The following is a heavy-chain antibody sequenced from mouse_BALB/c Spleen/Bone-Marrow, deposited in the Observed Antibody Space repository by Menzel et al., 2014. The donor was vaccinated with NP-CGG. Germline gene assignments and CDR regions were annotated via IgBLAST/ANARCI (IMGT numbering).Heavy chain of an antibody. V-gene: IGHV1-4*02. Sequence: QVQLQQSAAELARPGASVKLSCKASGYIFTSYTIQWIKQRPGQGLEWIGYINPSIGHTEYNQKFKDKTTLTADTSSSTTYTQLSSLTSEDSAVYYCAREGTYYAYFDYWGQGTTLTVSS. CDR1: GYIFTSYT. CDR3: AREGTYYAYFDY. J-gene: IGHJ2*01. CDR2: INPSIGHT. D-gene: IGHD1-1*01.